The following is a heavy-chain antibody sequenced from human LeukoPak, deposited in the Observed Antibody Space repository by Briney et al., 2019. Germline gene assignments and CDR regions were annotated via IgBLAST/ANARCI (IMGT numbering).Heavy chain of an antibody. CDR2: IYCSGST. V-gene: IGHV4-59*01. J-gene: IGHJ6*03. CDR1: GGSISSYY. D-gene: IGHD5-12*01. Sequence: PSETLSLSCTVSGGSISSYYWSWIRQPPGKGLEWIGYIYCSGSTHYNPSLKSRVTISVDTSKKQFSLKLRSVTAADTAVYYCARTTEGYARGRGYSYYYYMDVWGKGTTVTISS. CDR3: ARTTEGYARGRGYSYYYYMDV.